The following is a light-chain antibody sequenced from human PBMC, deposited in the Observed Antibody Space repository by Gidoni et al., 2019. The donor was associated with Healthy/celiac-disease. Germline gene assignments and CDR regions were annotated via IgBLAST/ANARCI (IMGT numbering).Light chain of an antibody. CDR3: QQSYSTPRLWT. J-gene: IGKJ1*01. CDR2: AAS. Sequence: DIQMTQSPSSLSASVGDRVTITCRASQRISSYLNWYQQKPGKAPKLLIYAASSLQSGVPSRFSGSGSGTDFTLTISSLQPEDFATYYCQQSYSTPRLWTFGQGTKVEIK. CDR1: QRISSY. V-gene: IGKV1-39*01.